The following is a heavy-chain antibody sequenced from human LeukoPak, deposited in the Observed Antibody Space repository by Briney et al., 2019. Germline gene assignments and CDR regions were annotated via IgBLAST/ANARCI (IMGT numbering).Heavy chain of an antibody. CDR3: ARGLSSSSSVFAY. CDR2: IGSTTTYI. D-gene: IGHD6-6*01. J-gene: IGHJ4*02. Sequence: GRSLRLSCAASGFSFSTYGMHWVRQAPGQGLEWVSSIGSTTTYIYHADSVKGRFTISRDNAKNSLYLQMNSLRAEDTARYYCARGLSSSSSVFAYWGQGTLVTVSS. CDR1: GFSFSTYG. V-gene: IGHV3-21*01.